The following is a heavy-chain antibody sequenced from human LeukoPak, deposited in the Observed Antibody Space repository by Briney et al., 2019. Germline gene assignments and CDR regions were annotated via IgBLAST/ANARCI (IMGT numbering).Heavy chain of an antibody. CDR1: GYTFISYY. Sequence: ASVKVSCKASGYTFISYYMHWVRQAPGQGLEWMGIINPSGGSTSYAQKFQGRVTMTRDMSTSTVYMELSSLRSEDTAVYYCATEHYYDSSGYVWGQGTLVTVSS. D-gene: IGHD3-22*01. J-gene: IGHJ4*02. CDR3: ATEHYYDSSGYV. V-gene: IGHV1-46*01. CDR2: INPSGGST.